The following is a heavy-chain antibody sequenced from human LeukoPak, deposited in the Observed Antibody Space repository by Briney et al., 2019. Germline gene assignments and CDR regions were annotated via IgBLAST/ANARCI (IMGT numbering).Heavy chain of an antibody. CDR1: RYSFNTYA. V-gene: IGHV1-3*01. Sequence: GSVKDSRMASRYSFNTYATHWVRQAPGQGLEWMGWMYPDKGEKKYSQNLQGRVTLTRDTNASTTYIELSRLVTEDTAVYYCARRLKGSYCRPFDDWGGGTLLSLSS. CDR2: MYPDKGEK. CDR3: ARRLKGSYCRPFDD. J-gene: IGHJ4*02. D-gene: IGHD2-15*01.